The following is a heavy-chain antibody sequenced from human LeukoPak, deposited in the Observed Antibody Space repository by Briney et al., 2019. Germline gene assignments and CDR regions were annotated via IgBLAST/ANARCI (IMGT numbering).Heavy chain of an antibody. CDR1: GGSFSGYY. J-gene: IGHJ4*02. CDR3: ARGRSAYDSTAYYYGN. Sequence: SETLSLTCAVYGGSFSGYYWSWIRQPPGKGLEWIGEINHSGSTNYNPSLKSRVTTSADTSKNQFSLKLTSVTAADTAVYYCARGRSAYDSTAYYYGNWGQGILVTVSS. CDR2: INHSGST. V-gene: IGHV4-34*01. D-gene: IGHD3-22*01.